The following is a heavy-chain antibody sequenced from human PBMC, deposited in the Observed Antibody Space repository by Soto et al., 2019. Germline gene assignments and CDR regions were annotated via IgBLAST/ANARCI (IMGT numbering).Heavy chain of an antibody. CDR1: GGSISSDTYY. CDR2: IFYSGST. J-gene: IGHJ6*02. V-gene: IGHV4-61*01. Sequence: SETLSLTCTVSGGSISSDTYYWGWIRQPPGKGLEWIGCIFYSGSTNYSPSLRSRVTISVDTSKNQFSLKLNSVTAADTAVYYCARDLWGYCGTDCYPLDVWGQGTTVT. CDR3: ARDLWGYCGTDCYPLDV. D-gene: IGHD2-21*02.